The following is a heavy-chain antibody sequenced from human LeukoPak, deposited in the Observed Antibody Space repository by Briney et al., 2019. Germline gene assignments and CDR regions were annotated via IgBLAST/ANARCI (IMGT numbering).Heavy chain of an antibody. D-gene: IGHD6-13*01. CDR2: IYYSGSS. CDR1: GGSISSGDYY. Sequence: SETLSLTCTVSGGSISSGDYYWTWIRQPPGKGLEWIGYIYYSGSSYYNPSLKSRLIISVDTSKNQFSLKLSSVTAADTAAYYCARGLGSSWYGDWGQGTLVTVSS. V-gene: IGHV4-30-4*01. CDR3: ARGLGSSWYGD. J-gene: IGHJ4*02.